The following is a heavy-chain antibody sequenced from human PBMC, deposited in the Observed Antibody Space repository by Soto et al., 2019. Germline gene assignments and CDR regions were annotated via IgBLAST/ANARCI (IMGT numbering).Heavy chain of an antibody. CDR3: ARSVAVPGAHIDY. J-gene: IGHJ4*02. CDR1: GGSISGSY. V-gene: IGHV4-59*01. CDR2: VYYTGST. Sequence: SETLSLTCSVSGGSISGSYWSWIRQSPGKGLEWLGYVYYTGSTSYSPSLRSRVSISVDTSKNEFSLRLSSVTAADTAVYFCARSVAVPGAHIDYWGQGTQVTVSS. D-gene: IGHD6-19*01.